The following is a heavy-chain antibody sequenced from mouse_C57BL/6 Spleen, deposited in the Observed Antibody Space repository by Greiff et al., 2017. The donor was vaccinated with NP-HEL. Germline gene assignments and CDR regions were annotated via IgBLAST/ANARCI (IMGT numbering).Heavy chain of an antibody. CDR2: IDPETGGT. CDR3: TRFPPFAY. J-gene: IGHJ3*01. CDR1: GYTFTDYE. V-gene: IGHV1-15*01. Sequence: VQLQQSGAELVRPGASVTLSCKASGYTFTDYEMLWVKQTPVHGLEWIGAIDPETGGTAYNQKFKGKAILTADKSSSTAYMELRSLTSEDSAVYYCTRFPPFAYWGQGTLVTVSA.